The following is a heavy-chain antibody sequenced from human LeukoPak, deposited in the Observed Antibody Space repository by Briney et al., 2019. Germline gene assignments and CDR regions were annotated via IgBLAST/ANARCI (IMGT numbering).Heavy chain of an antibody. CDR2: ITGSGGST. D-gene: IGHD6-6*01. CDR3: AKDTGEYSSSSPQYYFDY. Sequence: GGSLRLSCAASGFTFSNYGLSWVRQAPGKGLGWVSGITGSGGSTYYADSVKGRFIISRDNSKNTLYLQMNSLRAEDTAVYYCAKDTGEYSSSSPQYYFDYWGQGTLVTVSS. V-gene: IGHV3-23*01. J-gene: IGHJ4*02. CDR1: GFTFSNYG.